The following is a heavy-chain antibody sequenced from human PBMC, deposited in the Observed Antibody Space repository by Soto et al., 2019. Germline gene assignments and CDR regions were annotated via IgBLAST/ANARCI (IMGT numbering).Heavy chain of an antibody. V-gene: IGHV3-23*01. J-gene: IGHJ4*02. D-gene: IGHD6-19*01. CDR3: ATRPHHEQWLVFSAFDY. Sequence: EVQLLESGGGLVQPGGSLRLSCAASGFTFSSYAMSWVRQAPGKGLEWVSAISGSGGSTYYADSVKGRFTISRDNSKNTLYLQMNSLRAEDTAVYYCATRPHHEQWLVFSAFDYWGQGTLVTVSS. CDR1: GFTFSSYA. CDR2: ISGSGGST.